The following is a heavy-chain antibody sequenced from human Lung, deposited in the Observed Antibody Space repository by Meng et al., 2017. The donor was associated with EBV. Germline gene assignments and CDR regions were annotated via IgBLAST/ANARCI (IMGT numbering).Heavy chain of an antibody. CDR1: GFIFSNYG. V-gene: IGHV3-30*18. J-gene: IGHJ5*02. Sequence: QEHVVESGGGVVQPGRSLRLSCAASGFIFSNYGFHWVRQAPGKGPEWVAIIPSDGSHNKYYADSVKGRFTISRDNSKNTLYLQMNSLRTDDTAVYYCAKDLSGRFDPWGQGTLVTVSS. D-gene: IGHD1-14*01. CDR2: IPSDGSHNK. CDR3: AKDLSGRFDP.